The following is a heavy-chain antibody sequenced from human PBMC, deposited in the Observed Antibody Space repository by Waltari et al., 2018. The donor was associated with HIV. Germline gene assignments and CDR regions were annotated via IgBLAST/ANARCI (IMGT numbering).Heavy chain of an antibody. V-gene: IGHV4-4*02. CDR3: ARVPDYYDSSGYYSAWGGAYY. Sequence: QVQLQESGPGLVKPSGTLSLTCAVSGGSISSSNWWSWVRQPPGKGLEWIGEIYHSGSTNYNPSLKSRVAISVDKSKNQFSLKLSSVTAADTAVYYCARVPDYYDSSGYYSAWGGAYYWGQGTLVTVSS. CDR2: IYHSGST. J-gene: IGHJ4*02. D-gene: IGHD3-22*01. CDR1: GGSISSSNW.